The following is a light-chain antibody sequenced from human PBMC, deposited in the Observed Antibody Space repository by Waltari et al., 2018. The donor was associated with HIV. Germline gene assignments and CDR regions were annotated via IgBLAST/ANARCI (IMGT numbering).Light chain of an antibody. V-gene: IGLV1-44*01. CDR2: SNN. J-gene: IGLJ3*02. Sequence: QSVLTQPPSASGTPGQRVTISCSGSGSNIGSNAINWFRQVPGTAPKLLMYSNNQRPSGVPDRFSASKSGTSASLAISGLQSEDEADYYCAAWDDSLNGWVFGGGTKLTVL. CDR1: GSNIGSNA. CDR3: AAWDDSLNGWV.